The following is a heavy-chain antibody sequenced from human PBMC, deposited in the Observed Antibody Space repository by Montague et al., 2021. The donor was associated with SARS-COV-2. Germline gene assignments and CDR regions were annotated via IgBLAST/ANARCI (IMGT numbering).Heavy chain of an antibody. V-gene: IGHV2-70*01. CDR2: IDWDDDT. Sequence: PALVKPTQTLTLTCTFSRFSVSTSGLCVSWIRQPPGKALEWLALIDWDDDTYYSTSLKTRLAISKDTSKDQVVLTMTDMDPVDTGTYYCARIREYSSGGGPDWYFDLWGRGTLVTVSS. CDR1: RFSVSTSGLC. J-gene: IGHJ2*01. CDR3: ARIREYSSGGGPDWYFDL. D-gene: IGHD6-19*01.